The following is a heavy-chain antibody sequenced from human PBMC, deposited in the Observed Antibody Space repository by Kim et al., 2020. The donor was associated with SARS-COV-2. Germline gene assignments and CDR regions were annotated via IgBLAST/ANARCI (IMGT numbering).Heavy chain of an antibody. Sequence: SETLSLTCTVSGGSISSSSYYWGWIRQPPGKGLEWIGSIYYSGSTYYNPSLKSRVTISVDTSKNQFSLKLSSVTAADTAVYYCARVCSSGWKTDAFDIWCQGTMVTVSS. CDR2: IYYSGST. V-gene: IGHV4-39*07. D-gene: IGHD6-19*01. CDR3: ARVCSSGWKTDAFDI. CDR1: GGSISSSSYY. J-gene: IGHJ3*02.